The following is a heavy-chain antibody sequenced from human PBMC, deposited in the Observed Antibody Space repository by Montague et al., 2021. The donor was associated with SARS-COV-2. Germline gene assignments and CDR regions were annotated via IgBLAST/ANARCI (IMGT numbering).Heavy chain of an antibody. D-gene: IGHD3-9*01. CDR1: GGSVISDTYF. Sequence: SDTLSLTRTLSGGSVISDTYFWSWIRQPPGKGLEWIAYIYDSDTTNNNPSFWSRVSMSSDRSRNQFSLRLTSVTPADTAVYYCARAANILSGFYNHPFEYWGQGILVTVSS. CDR3: ARAANILSGFYNHPFEY. J-gene: IGHJ4*02. CDR2: IYDSDTT. V-gene: IGHV4-61*01.